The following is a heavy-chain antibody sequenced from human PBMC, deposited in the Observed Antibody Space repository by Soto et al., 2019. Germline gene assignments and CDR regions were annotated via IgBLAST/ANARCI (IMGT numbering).Heavy chain of an antibody. J-gene: IGHJ3*02. V-gene: IGHV1-8*01. CDR1: GYTFTSYD. CDR2: MNPNSGNT. CDR3: ASPARNYDFWSGYSFDI. Sequence: ASVKVSCKASGYTFTSYDIKWVRQANGQGLEWMGWMNPNSGNTGYAQKFQGRVTMTRNTSISTAYMELSSLRSEDTAVYYCASPARNYDFWSGYSFDIWGQGTMVTVSS. D-gene: IGHD3-3*01.